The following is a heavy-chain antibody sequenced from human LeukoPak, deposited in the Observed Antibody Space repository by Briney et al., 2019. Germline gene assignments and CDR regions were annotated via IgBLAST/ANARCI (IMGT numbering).Heavy chain of an antibody. V-gene: IGHV1-69*04. J-gene: IGHJ4*02. Sequence: SVKVSCKASGGTFSSFAISWVRQAPGQGLEWMGRIIPILGIANYAQKFQGRVTITADKSTSTAYMELRSLRSEDTAVYYCARDPSGNLGTYWGQGTLVTISS. CDR1: GGTFSSFA. CDR2: IIPILGIA. CDR3: ARDPSGNLGTY. D-gene: IGHD7-27*01.